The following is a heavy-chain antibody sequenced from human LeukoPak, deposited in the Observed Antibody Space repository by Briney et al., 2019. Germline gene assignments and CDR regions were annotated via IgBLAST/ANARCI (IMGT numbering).Heavy chain of an antibody. CDR1: GGTFSSYA. CDR2: ISYDGSNK. V-gene: IGHV3-30-3*01. Sequence: SCKASGGTFSSYAMHWVRQAPGKGLEWVAVISYDGSNKYYADSVKGRFTISRDNSKNTLYLQMNSLRAEDTAVYYCAREWRDIVVVPAVKRPFDYWGQGTLVTVSS. CDR3: AREWRDIVVVPAVKRPFDY. D-gene: IGHD2-2*01. J-gene: IGHJ4*02.